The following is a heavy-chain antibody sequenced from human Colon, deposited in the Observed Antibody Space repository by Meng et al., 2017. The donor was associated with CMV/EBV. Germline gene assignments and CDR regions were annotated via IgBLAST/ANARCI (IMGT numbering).Heavy chain of an antibody. V-gene: IGHV4-39*02. CDR1: GDSVNNNNYY. Sequence: SETLSLTCKVSGDSVNNNNYYWGCIRQPPGKGLEWIGSIDYSGNTYYNPSLTGRVTISRDTSQNHFSLKLTSLTAADTAVYYCARLHNYDIKIDDWGQGTLVTVSS. D-gene: IGHD3-16*01. J-gene: IGHJ4*02. CDR3: ARLHNYDIKIDD. CDR2: IDYSGNT.